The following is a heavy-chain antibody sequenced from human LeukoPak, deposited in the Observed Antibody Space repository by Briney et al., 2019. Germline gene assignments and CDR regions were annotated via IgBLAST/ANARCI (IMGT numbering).Heavy chain of an antibody. CDR2: ISSSSSYI. D-gene: IGHD6-13*01. Sequence: GGSLRLSCAASGFTFSSYSMNWVRQAPGKGLEWVSSISSSSSYIYYADSVKGRFTISRDNAKNSLYLQMNSLRAEDTAVYYCAATPAAGGFFDYWGQGTLVTVSS. CDR3: AATPAAGGFFDY. CDR1: GFTFSSYS. J-gene: IGHJ4*02. V-gene: IGHV3-21*01.